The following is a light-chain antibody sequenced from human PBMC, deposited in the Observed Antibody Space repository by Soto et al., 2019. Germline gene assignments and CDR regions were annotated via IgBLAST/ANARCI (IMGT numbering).Light chain of an antibody. J-gene: IGKJ4*01. V-gene: IGKV1-6*01. CDR3: QQFYDYPRT. CDR2: AAS. CDR1: QGIRND. Sequence: AIQMTQSPSSLSASVGDRVTITCRASQGIRNDLDWFQQKPGKAPKLLIYAASNLQSGVPARFSGSGSGTDFTLTISSLQPEDFATYYCQQFYDYPRTFGGGTKVDIK.